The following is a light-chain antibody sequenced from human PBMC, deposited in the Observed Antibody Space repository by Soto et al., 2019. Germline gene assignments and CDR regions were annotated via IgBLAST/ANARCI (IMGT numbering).Light chain of an antibody. CDR3: QQYGSSPRIS. Sequence: IVMTQSPDSLAVSLVERSTINCKSSHIVLYSSNNKNYLAWYQHKPGQAPRVLIYGASTRATGIPARFSGSGSGTEFTLTISRLEPEDFALYYCQQYGSSPRISFGQGTRLEIK. J-gene: IGKJ5*01. CDR2: GAS. V-gene: IGKV4-1*01. CDR1: HIVLYSSNNKNY.